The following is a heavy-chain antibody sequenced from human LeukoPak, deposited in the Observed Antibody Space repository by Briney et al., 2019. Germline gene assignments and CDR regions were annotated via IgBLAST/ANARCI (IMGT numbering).Heavy chain of an antibody. CDR2: IKQDGSEK. CDR1: GFTFSSYW. V-gene: IGHV3-7*05. J-gene: IGHJ4*02. Sequence: PGGSLRLSCVVSGFTFSSYWMSWVRQAPGKGLEWVANIKQDGSEKYYVDSVKGRFTISRDNSKNTLYLQMSSLRAEDTAIYYCARRGYYYDSSAYSYFDYWGQGTLVTVSS. CDR3: ARRGYYYDSSAYSYFDY. D-gene: IGHD3-22*01.